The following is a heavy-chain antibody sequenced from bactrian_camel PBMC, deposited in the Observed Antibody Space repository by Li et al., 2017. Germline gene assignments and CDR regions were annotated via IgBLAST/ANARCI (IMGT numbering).Heavy chain of an antibody. CDR3: AKGLGLYSDYDNS. J-gene: IGHJ6*01. Sequence: HVQLVESGGGSVQAGETLKLSCSASGFTFAERQMCWYRQAPGSECELVSSIKDDGTTYYADSVKGRFTISQDNAKSTTYLQMNSLNSEDTAMYYCAKGLGLYSDYDNSWGQGTQVTVS. D-gene: IGHD4*01. CDR1: GFTFAERQ. V-gene: IGHV3S63*01. CDR2: IKDDGTT.